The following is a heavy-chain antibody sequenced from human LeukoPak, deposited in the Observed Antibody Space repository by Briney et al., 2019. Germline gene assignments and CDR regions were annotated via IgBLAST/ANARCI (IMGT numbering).Heavy chain of an antibody. Sequence: PSETLSLTCTVSGGSISSYYWSWIRQPPGKGLEWIGYIYYSGSTNYNPSLKSRVTISVDTSKNQFSLKLSSVTAADTAVYYCAATKLERWAFDIWGQGTMVTVSS. D-gene: IGHD1-1*01. CDR1: GGSISSYY. V-gene: IGHV4-59*01. CDR2: IYYSGST. J-gene: IGHJ3*02. CDR3: AATKLERWAFDI.